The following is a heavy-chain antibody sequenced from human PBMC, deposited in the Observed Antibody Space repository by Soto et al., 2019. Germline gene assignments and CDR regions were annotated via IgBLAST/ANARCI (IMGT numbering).Heavy chain of an antibody. CDR1: GDSINNSY. D-gene: IGHD6-13*01. Sequence: PSETLSLTCAVSGDSINNSYRSWIRQPPGKRLEWIGNIYYTGTTTYNPSLESRVTMSVDTSKNQFSLKLNSVDAADTAVYYCEKYRRTEAEGFTLDYWGRGPLVTVSS. CDR3: EKYRRTEAEGFTLDY. J-gene: IGHJ4*02. CDR2: IYYTGTT. V-gene: IGHV4-59*01.